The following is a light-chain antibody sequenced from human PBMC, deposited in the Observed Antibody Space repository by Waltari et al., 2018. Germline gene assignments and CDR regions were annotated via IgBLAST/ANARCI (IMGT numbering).Light chain of an antibody. Sequence: DIQMTQSPSSVSASVGDRVTITCRASQGISSHLAWFQQKPGKAPKSLIYDASSLQRGVPSKFSGSGSGTEFTLTINSLQPEDFATYYCQQYSGYPRTFGQGTRVEI. V-gene: IGKV1-16*02. CDR3: QQYSGYPRT. CDR2: DAS. CDR1: QGISSH. J-gene: IGKJ1*01.